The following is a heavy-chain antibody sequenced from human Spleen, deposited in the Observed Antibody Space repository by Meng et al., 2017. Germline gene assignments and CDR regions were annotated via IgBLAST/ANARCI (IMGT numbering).Heavy chain of an antibody. V-gene: IGHV1-2*06. CDR3: ARDEDISAAGKLFGDY. Sequence: ASVKVSCKASGYTFTGYYMHWVRQAPGQGLEWMGLINPNSGGTNYAQKFQARVTMTGDTSISTAYMELSGLRSDDTAMYYCARDEDISAAGKLFGDYWGQGTLVTVSS. J-gene: IGHJ4*02. CDR2: INPNSGGT. D-gene: IGHD6-25*01. CDR1: GYTFTGYY.